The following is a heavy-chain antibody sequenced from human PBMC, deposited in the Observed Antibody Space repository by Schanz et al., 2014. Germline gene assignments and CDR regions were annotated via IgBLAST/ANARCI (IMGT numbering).Heavy chain of an antibody. V-gene: IGHV1-8*02. J-gene: IGHJ4*03. CDR2: MNPNSGNP. CDR1: GYTFTDYG. Sequence: QVQLVQSGGEMKKPGASVKVSCKASGYTFTDYGLSWVRQAPGQGLEWLGWMNPNSGNPGFAQKFRGRVTMTRNTSMSTAYIELHILTSEDTAVYYCARGRTFDYWGQGTKXTVAS. CDR3: ARGRTFDY.